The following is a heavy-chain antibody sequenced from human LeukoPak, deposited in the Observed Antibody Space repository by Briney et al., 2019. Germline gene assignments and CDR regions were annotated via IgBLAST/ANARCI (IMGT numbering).Heavy chain of an antibody. CDR1: GFIYGNYA. Sequence: PGGSLRLSCAASGFIYGNYAMGWVRQAPGKGREWVAFIRSDGSSKSYADSARGRFTISRDNSKSTLYLQMNSLRVEDTAVYFCTKPPAYGDYEPFGYWGQGTLVTVSS. V-gene: IGHV3-30*02. CDR3: TKPPAYGDYEPFGY. D-gene: IGHD4-17*01. CDR2: IRSDGSSK. J-gene: IGHJ4*02.